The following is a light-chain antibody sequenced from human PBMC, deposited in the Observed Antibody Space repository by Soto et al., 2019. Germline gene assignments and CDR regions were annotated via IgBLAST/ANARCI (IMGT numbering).Light chain of an antibody. J-gene: IGKJ1*01. CDR1: QSVYTN. V-gene: IGKV3-15*01. CDR3: QQYNNWPLT. CDR2: AAT. Sequence: EVVLTHSPNTLSVSPGSRSNLSCRASQSVYTNFAWFQQKPGQAPRLLIYAATARATGVPARLSGSGYGTELRITISSMQAEDSEVYQCQQYNNWPLTFGQGTKVDIK.